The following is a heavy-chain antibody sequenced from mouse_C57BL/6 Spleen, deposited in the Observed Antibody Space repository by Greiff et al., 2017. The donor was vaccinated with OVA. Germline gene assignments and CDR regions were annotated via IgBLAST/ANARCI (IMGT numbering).Heavy chain of an antibody. J-gene: IGHJ1*03. CDR3: AKPGSSPSYWYFDV. CDR2: IWRGGST. D-gene: IGHD1-1*01. V-gene: IGHV2-5*01. CDR1: GFSLTSYG. Sequence: QVQLQQSGPGLVQPSQSLSITCTVSGFSLTSYGVHWVRQSPGKGLEWLGVIWRGGSTDYNAAFMSRLSITKDNSKSQVFFKMNSLQADDTAIYYCAKPGSSPSYWYFDVWGTGTTVTVSS.